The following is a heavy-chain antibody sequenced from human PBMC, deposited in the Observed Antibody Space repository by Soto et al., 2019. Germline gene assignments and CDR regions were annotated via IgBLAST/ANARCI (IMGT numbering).Heavy chain of an antibody. CDR3: ARATFPVAFDH. CDR1: GYTFTDYY. V-gene: IGHV1-2*02. J-gene: IGHJ4*02. D-gene: IGHD6-19*01. CDR2: INPDSGDT. Sequence: ASVKVSCKASGYTFTDYYLHWVRQAPGQGLEWMGWINPDSGDTKYAQKFQGRVTMTRDTSISTVYMELSRLKSDDTAVYYCARATFPVAFDHWGQGTLVTVSS.